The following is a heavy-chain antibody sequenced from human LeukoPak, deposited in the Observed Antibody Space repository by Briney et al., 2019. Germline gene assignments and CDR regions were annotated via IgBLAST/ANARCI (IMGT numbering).Heavy chain of an antibody. V-gene: IGHV4-31*03. J-gene: IGHJ4*02. CDR3: ARERCSSTSCRQGYGGSIAARQPFDY. CDR2: IYYSGST. Sequence: SETLSLTCTVSGGSISSGGYYWSWIRQHPGKGLEWIGFIYYSGSTYYNPSLKSRLTISVDTSKNQFSLKLTSVTAADTAVYYCARERCSSTSCRQGYGGSIAARQPFDYWGQGTLVTVSS. D-gene: IGHD2-2*01. CDR1: GGSISSGGYY.